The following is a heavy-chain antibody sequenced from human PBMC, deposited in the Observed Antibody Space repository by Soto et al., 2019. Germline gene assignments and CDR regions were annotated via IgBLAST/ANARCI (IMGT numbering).Heavy chain of an antibody. Sequence: ASVRVSCKASGYTFTSYGISWVRQAPGQGLEWMGWISAYNGNTNYAQKLQGRVTMTTDTSTSTAYMELRSLRSDDTAVYYCARDLLRYFDWLWDDDAFDIWGQGTMVTVSS. D-gene: IGHD3-9*01. V-gene: IGHV1-18*01. CDR3: ARDLLRYFDWLWDDDAFDI. CDR2: ISAYNGNT. CDR1: GYTFTSYG. J-gene: IGHJ3*02.